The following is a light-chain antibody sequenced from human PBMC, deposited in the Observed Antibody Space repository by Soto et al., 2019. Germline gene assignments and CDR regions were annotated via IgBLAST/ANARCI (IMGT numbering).Light chain of an antibody. V-gene: IGLV2-11*01. CDR3: CSYAGSYTWV. CDR1: SSDVGGYNY. Sequence: QSALTQPRSVSGSPGQSVTISCTGTSSDVGGYNYVSWYQQHPGKAPKLMIYDVSKRPSGVPDRFSGSKPGNTASLTISGLQAEDEADYYCCSYAGSYTWVFGGGTKLT. J-gene: IGLJ3*02. CDR2: DVS.